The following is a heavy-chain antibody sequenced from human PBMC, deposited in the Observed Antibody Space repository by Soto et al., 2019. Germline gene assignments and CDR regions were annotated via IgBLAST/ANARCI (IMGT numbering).Heavy chain of an antibody. CDR2: IYHRGST. J-gene: IGHJ5*01. CDR1: GDSISRGGYY. Sequence: QVQLQESGPGLVKPSQTLSLTCTVSGDSISRGGYYYNWIRQLPGKGLEWIGYIYHRGSTNYNPFLKCRVTISVDTSKNQLALELRSVTASDTAVYYCVRDGAGGDGLGGFDPWGKGTLVTAS. V-gene: IGHV4-31*03. D-gene: IGHD3-16*01. CDR3: VRDGAGGDGLGGFDP.